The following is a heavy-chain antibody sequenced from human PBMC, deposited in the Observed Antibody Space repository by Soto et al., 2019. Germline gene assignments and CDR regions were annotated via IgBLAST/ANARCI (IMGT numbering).Heavy chain of an antibody. CDR2: ISGSGGST. Sequence: PGGSLRLSCAASGFTFSSYAMSWVRQAPGKGLEWVSAISGSGGSTYYADSVKGRFTISRDNSKNTLYLQMNSLRAEDTAVYYCANSGNYYDSSGYYWVDYWGQGTLVTVSS. V-gene: IGHV3-23*01. D-gene: IGHD3-22*01. CDR1: GFTFSSYA. J-gene: IGHJ4*02. CDR3: ANSGNYYDSSGYYWVDY.